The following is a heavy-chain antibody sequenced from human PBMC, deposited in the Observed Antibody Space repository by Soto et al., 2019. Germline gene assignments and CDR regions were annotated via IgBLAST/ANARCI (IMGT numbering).Heavy chain of an antibody. V-gene: IGHV3-23*01. Sequence: GGSLRLSCAASGYSFSSFAMSWVRQAPGKGLEWVSAISGSGGSTYYADSVKGRFTISRDNSKNTLYLQMNSLRAEDTAVYYCEKDPSTLYFCSGSYSESLHFWGQGTLVTVSS. CDR3: EKDPSTLYFCSGSYSESLHF. D-gene: IGHD3-10*02. CDR2: ISGSGGST. J-gene: IGHJ4*02. CDR1: GYSFSSFA.